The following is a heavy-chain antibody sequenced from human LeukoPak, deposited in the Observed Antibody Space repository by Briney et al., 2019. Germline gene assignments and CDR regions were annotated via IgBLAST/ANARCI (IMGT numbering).Heavy chain of an antibody. CDR3: ARESPYTSGWNYFDY. Sequence: PGGSLRLSCAASGFNFTSYEMNWVRQAPGKGLEWVSYISSSGSTMFYADSVKGRFTISRDNAKNSLYLQMNSLRAENTAVYHCARESPYTSGWNYFDYWGRGNLVTVSS. V-gene: IGHV3-48*03. D-gene: IGHD6-25*01. J-gene: IGHJ4*02. CDR1: GFNFTSYE. CDR2: ISSSGSTM.